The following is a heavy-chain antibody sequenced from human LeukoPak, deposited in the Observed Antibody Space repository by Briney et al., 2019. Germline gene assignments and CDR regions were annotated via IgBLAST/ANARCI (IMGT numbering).Heavy chain of an antibody. Sequence: KAGGSLRLSCAASGFTFSTFWMSWVRQAPGKGLEWVANIKEDGSEKYYVDSMKGRFTVSRGNAKNSLYLQMDSLRAEDTAVYYCARGGTFVSDYWGQGTLVTVSS. CDR2: IKEDGSEK. D-gene: IGHD1-1*01. J-gene: IGHJ4*02. V-gene: IGHV3-7*01. CDR3: ARGGTFVSDY. CDR1: GFTFSTFW.